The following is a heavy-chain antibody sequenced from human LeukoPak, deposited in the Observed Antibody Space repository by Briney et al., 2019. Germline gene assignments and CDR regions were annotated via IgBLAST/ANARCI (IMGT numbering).Heavy chain of an antibody. CDR2: ISSSSSYI. V-gene: IGHV3-21*01. D-gene: IGHD1-1*01. CDR3: ARCTTGRTFGSLREIKRSREIDY. CDR1: GFTFSSYS. Sequence: PGGSLRLSCAAPGFTFSSYSMNWVRQAPGKGLEWVSSISSSSSYIYYADSVKGRFTISRDNAKNSLYLQMNSLRAEDTAVYYCARCTTGRTFGSLREIKRSREIDYWGQGTLVTVSS. J-gene: IGHJ4*02.